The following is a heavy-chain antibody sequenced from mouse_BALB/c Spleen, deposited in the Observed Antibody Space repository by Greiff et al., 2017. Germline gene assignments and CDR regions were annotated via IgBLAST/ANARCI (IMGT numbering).Heavy chain of an antibody. CDR2: ISSGSSTI. J-gene: IGHJ3*01. D-gene: IGHD2-4*01. CDR1: GFTFSSFG. V-gene: IGHV5-17*02. Sequence: EVKLVESGGGLVQPGGSRKLSCAASGFTFSSFGMHWVRQAPEKGLEWVAYISSGSSTIYYADTVKGRFTISRDNPKNTLFLQMTSLRSEDTAMYYCARNYYDYDFAYWGQGTLVTVSA. CDR3: ARNYYDYDFAY.